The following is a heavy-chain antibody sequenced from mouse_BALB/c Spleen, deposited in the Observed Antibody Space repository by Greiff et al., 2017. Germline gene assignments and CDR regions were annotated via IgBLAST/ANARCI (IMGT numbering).Heavy chain of an antibody. D-gene: IGHD1-3*01. J-gene: IGHJ3*01. CDR3: ARPKQQSRGFAY. V-gene: IGHV1-7*01. CDR2: INPSTGYT. Sequence: VKLLESGAELAKPGASVKMSCKASGYTFTSYWMHWVKQRPGQGLEWIGYINPSTGYTEYNQKFKDKATLTADKSSSTAYMQLSSLTSEDSAVYYCARPKQQSRGFAYWGQGTLVTVSA. CDR1: GYTFTSYW.